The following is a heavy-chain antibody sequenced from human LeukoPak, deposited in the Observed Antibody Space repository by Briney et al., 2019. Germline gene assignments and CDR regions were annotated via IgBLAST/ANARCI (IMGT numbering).Heavy chain of an antibody. V-gene: IGHV4-30-4*01. Sequence: SQTLPLTCTVSGGSISSGDYYWSWIRQPPGKGLEWIGYIYYSGSTYYNPSLKSRVTISVDTSKNQFSLKLSSVTAADTAVYYCARAHWREGYYFDYWGQGTLVTVSS. J-gene: IGHJ4*02. CDR3: ARAHWREGYYFDY. CDR1: GGSISSGDYY. CDR2: IYYSGST. D-gene: IGHD1-1*01.